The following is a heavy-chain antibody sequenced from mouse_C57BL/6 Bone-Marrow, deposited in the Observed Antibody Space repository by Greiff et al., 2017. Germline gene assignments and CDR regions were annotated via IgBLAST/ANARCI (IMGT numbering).Heavy chain of an antibody. CDR3: AGSGLWLRRDWYFDV. CDR1: GYTFTSYG. CDR2: IYPRSGNT. D-gene: IGHD2-2*01. V-gene: IGHV1-81*01. J-gene: IGHJ1*03. Sequence: VQLQQSGAELARPGASVKLSCKASGYTFTSYGLSWVKQRTGQGLEWIGEIYPRSGNTYYNEKFKGKATLTADKSSSTAYMELRSLTSEDSAVYYCAGSGLWLRRDWYFDVWGTGTTVTVSS.